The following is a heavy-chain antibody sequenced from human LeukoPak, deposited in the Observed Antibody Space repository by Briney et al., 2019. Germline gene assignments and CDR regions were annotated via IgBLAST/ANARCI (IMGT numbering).Heavy chain of an antibody. CDR2: IYYSGST. D-gene: IGHD3-10*01. Sequence: GSLRLSCAASGFTFSSYWMHWIRQPPGKGLEWIGSIYYSGSTYYNPSLKSRVTISVDTSKNQFSLKLSSVTAADTAVYYCASLYYYGSGSYRAFDIWGQGTMVTVSS. J-gene: IGHJ3*02. CDR1: GFTFSSYW. V-gene: IGHV4-39*01. CDR3: ASLYYYGSGSYRAFDI.